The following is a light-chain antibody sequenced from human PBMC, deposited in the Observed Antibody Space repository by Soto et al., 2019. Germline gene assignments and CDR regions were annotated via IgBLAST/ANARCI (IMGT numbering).Light chain of an antibody. Sequence: QSALTQPPSASGSPGQSVTISCTGPSSDVGGYNYVSGYQQHPGKAPKLMIYEVSKRPSGVPDRFSGAKSGNTASLTVSGLQAEDEAEYYCSSYAGSNNLGVFGGGTQLTVL. V-gene: IGLV2-8*01. J-gene: IGLJ2*01. CDR1: SSDVGGYNY. CDR2: EVS. CDR3: SSYAGSNNLGV.